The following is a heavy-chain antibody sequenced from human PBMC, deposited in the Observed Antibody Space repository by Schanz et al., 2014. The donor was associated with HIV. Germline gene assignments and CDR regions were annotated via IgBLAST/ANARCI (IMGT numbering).Heavy chain of an antibody. J-gene: IGHJ5*02. CDR2: ISYDGSNK. CDR3: AKDMRNYYEWGDWFDP. Sequence: VQLVESGGTWVQPGGSLRLSCAASGFTFRSNDMSWVRQAPGKGLEWVAIISYDGSNKDYADSVKGRFTISRDKSKSTLYMQMNSLRVEDTAVYYCAKDMRNYYEWGDWFDPWGQGTLVTVSS. D-gene: IGHD3-22*01. V-gene: IGHV3-30*18. CDR1: GFTFRSND.